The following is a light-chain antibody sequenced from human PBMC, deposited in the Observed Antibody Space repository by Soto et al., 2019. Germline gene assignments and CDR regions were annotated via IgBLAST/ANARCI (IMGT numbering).Light chain of an antibody. CDR3: QQYGSAPVFT. CDR1: QSVSSTY. J-gene: IGKJ3*01. V-gene: IGKV3-20*01. CDR2: GAS. Sequence: EIVLTQSPGTLSLSPGERATLSCRASQSVSSTYLAWYQQKPGQAPSRLIYGASSRATGIPDRFSGSGSGTDFTLTVSRLEPEDFAVYYCQQYGSAPVFTCGPGTKVDIK.